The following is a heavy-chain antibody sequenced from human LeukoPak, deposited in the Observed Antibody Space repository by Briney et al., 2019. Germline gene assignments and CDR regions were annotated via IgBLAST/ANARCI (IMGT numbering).Heavy chain of an antibody. Sequence: GGALRLSCAASGFTFSDSYMSWIRQAPGKGLEYISYISSSGSTIYYADSVKGRVTLSRDNAKNSLSLEMNSLRAEDTAVYYCARDRLYYDILTGYYAPYYFDYWGQGTLVSVSS. CDR1: GFTFSDSY. J-gene: IGHJ4*02. CDR3: ARDRLYYDILTGYYAPYYFDY. V-gene: IGHV3-11*01. D-gene: IGHD3-9*01. CDR2: ISSSGSTI.